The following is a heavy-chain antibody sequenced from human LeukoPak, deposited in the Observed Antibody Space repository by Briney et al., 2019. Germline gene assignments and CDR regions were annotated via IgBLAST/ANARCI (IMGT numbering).Heavy chain of an antibody. J-gene: IGHJ3*02. CDR3: ARGALIRDIVVVPEAFDI. CDR1: GGSISSGDYY. V-gene: IGHV4-30-4*01. Sequence: SETLSLTCTVSGGSISSGDYYWSWIRQPPGKGLEWIGYIYYSGSTYYNPSLKSRVTISVDTSKNQFSLKLSSVTAADTAVYYCARGALIRDIVVVPEAFDIWGQGTMVTVSS. D-gene: IGHD2-2*01. CDR2: IYYSGST.